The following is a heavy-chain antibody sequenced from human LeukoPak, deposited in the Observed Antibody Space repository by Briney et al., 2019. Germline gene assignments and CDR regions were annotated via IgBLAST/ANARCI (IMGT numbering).Heavy chain of an antibody. CDR3: AREQEKSSSWYPDY. CDR2: ISAYNGNT. D-gene: IGHD6-13*01. J-gene: IGHJ4*02. V-gene: IGHV1-18*01. Sequence: ASVKVSCKASGYTFTSYGISWVRQAPGQGLEWMGWISAYNGNTNYARKLQGRVTMTTDTSTSTAYMELRSLRSDDTAVYYCAREQEKSSSWYPDYWGQGTLVTVSS. CDR1: GYTFTSYG.